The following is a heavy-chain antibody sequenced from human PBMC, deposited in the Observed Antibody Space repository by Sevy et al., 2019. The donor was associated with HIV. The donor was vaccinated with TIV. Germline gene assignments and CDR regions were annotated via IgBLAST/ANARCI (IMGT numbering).Heavy chain of an antibody. CDR3: ARDGRDGYNFDY. D-gene: IGHD5-12*01. CDR2: ISYDGSNK. J-gene: IGHJ4*02. CDR1: GFTFSSYA. V-gene: IGHV3-30*04. Sequence: GESLKISCAASGFTFSSYAMHWVRQAPGKGLEWVAVISYDGSNKYYADSVKGRFTISRDNSKNTLYLQMNSLRAEDTAVYYCARDGRDGYNFDYWGQGTLVTVSS.